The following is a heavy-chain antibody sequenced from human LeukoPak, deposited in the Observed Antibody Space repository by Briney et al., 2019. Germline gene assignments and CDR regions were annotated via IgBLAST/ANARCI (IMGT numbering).Heavy chain of an antibody. CDR1: CGSISSYY. D-gene: IGHD3-10*01. Sequence: SETLSLTCTVSCGSISSYYWSWIRQPPGKGLEWIGYIYYSGSTNYNPSLKSRVTISVDTSKNQFSLKLSSVTAADTAVYYCARALITMVRGVMGYYYYYGMDVWGQGTTVTVSS. CDR2: IYYSGST. V-gene: IGHV4-59*01. CDR3: ARALITMVRGVMGYYYYYGMDV. J-gene: IGHJ6*02.